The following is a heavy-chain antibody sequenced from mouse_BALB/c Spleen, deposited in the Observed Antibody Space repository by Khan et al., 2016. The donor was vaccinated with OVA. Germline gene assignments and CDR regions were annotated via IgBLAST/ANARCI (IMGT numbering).Heavy chain of an antibody. V-gene: IGHV1-7*01. CDR3: TRDRSDY. CDR1: GYTFSTYW. Sequence: QVQLKQSGAALAKPGASVKMSCKASGYTFSTYWMHWVKQRPGQGLEWIGYINPTSGYTDYNEKFKDKATLSADKSSSTAYMQLSRLTTEDSAVXSCTRDRSDYWGQGTTLTVSS. J-gene: IGHJ2*01. CDR2: INPTSGYT.